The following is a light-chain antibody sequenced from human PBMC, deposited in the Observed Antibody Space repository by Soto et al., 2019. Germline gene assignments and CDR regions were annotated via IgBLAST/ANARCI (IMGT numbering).Light chain of an antibody. CDR2: ATS. V-gene: IGKV1-12*01. J-gene: IGKJ3*01. CDR1: QGISNW. CDR3: QHSSSFPLT. Sequence: DIQMTQSPSFVSASVGDRVTITCRASQGISNWLAWYQQKPGKAPKLLIYATSNLQGGVPSRFSGSGSGTAFTLTIGSLQPEDSATYYCQHSSSFPLTFGPGTKVYIK.